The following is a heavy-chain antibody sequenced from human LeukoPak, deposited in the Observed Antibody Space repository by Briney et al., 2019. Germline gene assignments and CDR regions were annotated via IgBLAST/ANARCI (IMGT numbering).Heavy chain of an antibody. CDR2: ISTSGTT. Sequence: GGSLRLSCAASGFTVSSNYMSWVRQAPGKGLEWVSIISTSGTTSYADSVKGRFTISRDNSRNTLYLQMNSLRAEDTAVYYCATRGAPGYYYGMDVWGQGTTVTVFS. D-gene: IGHD1-26*01. V-gene: IGHV3-66*01. CDR3: ATRGAPGYYYGMDV. J-gene: IGHJ6*02. CDR1: GFTVSSNY.